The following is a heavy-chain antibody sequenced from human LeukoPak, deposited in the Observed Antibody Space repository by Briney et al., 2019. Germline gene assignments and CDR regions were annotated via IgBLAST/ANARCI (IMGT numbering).Heavy chain of an antibody. CDR3: ARVLDLGSSSWYYYFDY. CDR2: IYYSGST. J-gene: IGHJ4*02. V-gene: IGHV4-59*01. CDR1: GGFISSYY. Sequence: PSETLSLTCTVSGGFISSYYWSWIRQPPGRGLEWIGYIYYSGSTNYNPFLKSRVTISVDTPTNQFSLKLSSVTAADTAVYYCARVLDLGSSSWYYYFDYWGQGTLVTVSS. D-gene: IGHD6-13*01.